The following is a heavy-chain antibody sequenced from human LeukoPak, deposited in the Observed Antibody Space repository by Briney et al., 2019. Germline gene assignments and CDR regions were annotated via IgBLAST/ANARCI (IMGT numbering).Heavy chain of an antibody. CDR1: GGSFSGYY. J-gene: IGHJ3*02. D-gene: IGHD6-19*01. CDR3: ARDRIAVAGSLEAFDI. Sequence: SETLSLTCAVYGGSFSGYYWSWIRQPPGKGLEWIGEINHSGSTNYNPSLKSRVTISVDTSKNQFSLKLSSVTAADTAVYYCARDRIAVAGSLEAFDIWGQGTMVTVSS. V-gene: IGHV4-34*01. CDR2: INHSGST.